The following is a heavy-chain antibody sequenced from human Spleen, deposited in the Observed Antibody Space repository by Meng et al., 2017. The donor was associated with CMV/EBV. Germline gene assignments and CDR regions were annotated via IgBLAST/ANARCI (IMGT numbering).Heavy chain of an antibody. D-gene: IGHD6-6*01. V-gene: IGHV1-18*01. CDR2: ISTHNGNT. CDR3: ARDVFITAHPAYYYGMDV. Sequence: ASVKVSCKASGYSFTTYGISWVRQAPGQGPEWMGWISTHNGNTKYTQKVKGRVIMTTDTSTSTAYMELRSLRSEDTAVYYCARDVFITAHPAYYYGMDVWGQGTTVTVSS. J-gene: IGHJ6*02. CDR1: GYSFTTYG.